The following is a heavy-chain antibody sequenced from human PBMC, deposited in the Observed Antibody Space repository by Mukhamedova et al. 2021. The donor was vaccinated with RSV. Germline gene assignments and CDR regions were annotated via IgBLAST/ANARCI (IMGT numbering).Heavy chain of an antibody. J-gene: IGHJ4*02. V-gene: IGHV1-69*01. Sequence: EYMGGIIPMLGTVNYAQKFQGRVTITADESTSTAYMELSSLGSEDTAVYYWASRDYVTGAPSYFDYWGQGTLVTVSS. D-gene: IGHD1-20*01. CDR3: ASRDYVTGAPSYFDY. CDR2: IIPMLGTV.